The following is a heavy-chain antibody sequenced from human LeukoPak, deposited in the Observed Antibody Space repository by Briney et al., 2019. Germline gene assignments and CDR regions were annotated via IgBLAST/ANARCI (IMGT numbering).Heavy chain of an antibody. V-gene: IGHV4-39*01. CDR2: LYYSGST. D-gene: IGHD1-26*01. Sequence: PSETLSLTCTVSGGSIISASYYWAWIRQPPGKGLEWIGGLYYSGSTYYNPSLKSRVTISVDTSKNQFSLKLTSVTAGDTAVYYCARQGGSPDWFDPWGQGTLVTVSS. CDR1: GGSIISASYY. J-gene: IGHJ5*02. CDR3: ARQGGSPDWFDP.